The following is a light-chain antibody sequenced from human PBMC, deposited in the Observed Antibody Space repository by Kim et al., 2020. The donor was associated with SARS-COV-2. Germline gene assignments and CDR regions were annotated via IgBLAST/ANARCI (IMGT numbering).Light chain of an antibody. Sequence: SASVGDRVTITCRASQSISSYLNWYQQKPGKAPKLLIYAASSLQSGVPSRFSGSGSGTDFTLTISSLQPEDFATYYCQQSYSTLTIGGGTKVDLK. CDR1: QSISSY. J-gene: IGKJ4*02. CDR3: QQSYSTLT. CDR2: AAS. V-gene: IGKV1-39*01.